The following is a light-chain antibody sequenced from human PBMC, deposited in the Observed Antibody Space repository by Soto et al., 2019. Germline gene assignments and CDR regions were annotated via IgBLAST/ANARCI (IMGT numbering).Light chain of an antibody. CDR2: EVS. CDR3: AAWDDSLSGLV. CDR1: SGDIGSYDY. J-gene: IGLJ1*01. V-gene: IGLV2-14*01. Sequence: QSALTQPASVSGSPGQSITISCTGTSGDIGSYDYVSWYQQPPGKAPKLILYEVSNRPSGISNRFSGSKSGSMASLTISGLQSEDEADYYCAAWDDSLSGLVFGTGTKLTVL.